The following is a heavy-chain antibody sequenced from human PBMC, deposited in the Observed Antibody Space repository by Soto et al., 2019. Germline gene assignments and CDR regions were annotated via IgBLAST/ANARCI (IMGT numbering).Heavy chain of an antibody. CDR2: INHSGST. D-gene: IGHD6-13*01. J-gene: IGHJ6*02. CDR3: ARAGSSAYCYYGMDV. Sequence: SETLSLTCDVYGGSFIGYYWSWIRQPPGKGLEWIGEINHSGSTNYTPSLKSRVTISVDKSKHQFSLKLPSVTAADTAVYYCARAGSSAYCYYGMDVWGQGTRVTVSS. V-gene: IGHV4-34*01. CDR1: GGSFIGYY.